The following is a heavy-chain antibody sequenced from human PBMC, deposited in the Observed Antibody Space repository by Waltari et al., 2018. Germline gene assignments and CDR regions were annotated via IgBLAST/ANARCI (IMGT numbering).Heavy chain of an antibody. D-gene: IGHD3-10*01. J-gene: IGHJ4*02. V-gene: IGHV5-51*03. CDR2: IDPGVSNA. Sequence: EVQLAQSGGEAKKPGESLKISCKASGYDFTSHWIAWVRQGPGQGLEWMGSIDPGVSNARSSPSIQGQVSISVDTSETGAFMNGTSLKASANTMYYCAGIAHSYGSGSYSAFHYWGQGTLVTVSS. CDR3: AGIAHSYGSGSYSAFHY. CDR1: GYDFTSHW.